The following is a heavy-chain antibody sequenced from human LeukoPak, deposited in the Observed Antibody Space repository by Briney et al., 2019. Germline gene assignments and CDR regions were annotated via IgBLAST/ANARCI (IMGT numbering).Heavy chain of an antibody. V-gene: IGHV3-9*01. CDR3: VKDLRLDLHLDTFHI. CDR2: ISWDSGSS. Sequence: PGGSLRLSCAASGFNLDDYAMHWVRQAPGKGLEWVSNISWDSGSSVYVDSVKGRFTISRDNAKNSLYLQMDSLTPEDSALYYCVKDLRLDLHLDTFHIWGRGTRVTVSS. CDR1: GFNLDDYA. J-gene: IGHJ3*02. D-gene: IGHD1-1*01.